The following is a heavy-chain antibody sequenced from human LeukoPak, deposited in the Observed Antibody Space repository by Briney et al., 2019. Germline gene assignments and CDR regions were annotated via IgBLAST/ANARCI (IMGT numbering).Heavy chain of an antibody. V-gene: IGHV3-23*01. J-gene: IGHJ6*02. CDR1: GFTFSSFA. D-gene: IGHD3-10*01. CDR3: ARGRYYYGSGSYSHGMDV. CDR2: VSDTT. Sequence: GGSLRLSCAASGFTFSSFALSWVRQAPGKGPEWVSTVSDTTYYADSVRGRFTISRDDSKNTLYLQMDSLRAEDTAVYYCARGRYYYGSGSYSHGMDVWGQGTTVTVSS.